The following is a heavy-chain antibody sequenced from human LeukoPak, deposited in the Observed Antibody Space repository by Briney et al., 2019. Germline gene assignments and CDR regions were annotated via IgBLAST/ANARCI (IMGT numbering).Heavy chain of an antibody. CDR2: ISYDGSNK. J-gene: IGHJ4*02. CDR1: GFTFSSYA. D-gene: IGHD6-13*01. V-gene: IGHV3-30-3*01. Sequence: GGSLRLSCAASGFTFSSYAMSWVRQAPGKGLEWVAVISYDGSNKYYADSVKGRFTISRDNSKNTLYLQMNSLRAEDTAVYYCARESPVGSFFDYWGQGTLVTVSS. CDR3: ARESPVGSFFDY.